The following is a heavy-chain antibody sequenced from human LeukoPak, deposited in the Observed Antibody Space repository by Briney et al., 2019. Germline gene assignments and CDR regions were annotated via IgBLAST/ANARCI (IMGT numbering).Heavy chain of an antibody. CDR2: MSYDGSAK. Sequence: GGSLRLSCAASGFTFSIYAMNWVRQAPGKGLEWVAVMSYDGSAKYYADSLKGRFTISRDNSKNTLYLQMNSLRAEDTAVYYCASGKDSSGWYAFDIWGQGTMVTVYS. J-gene: IGHJ3*02. V-gene: IGHV3-30-3*01. CDR1: GFTFSIYA. D-gene: IGHD6-19*01. CDR3: ASGKDSSGWYAFDI.